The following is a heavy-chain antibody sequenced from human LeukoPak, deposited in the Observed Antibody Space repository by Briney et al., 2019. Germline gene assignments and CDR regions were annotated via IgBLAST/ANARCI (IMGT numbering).Heavy chain of an antibody. Sequence: GGSLRLSCVASGFTFSDYTINWVRQAPGRGLEWVSSISTSGSYIYFADSVKGRFTISRDNAKNSVYLQMSSLRAEDTAVYYCARSSGYSGSWYNYWGQGTLVTVSS. J-gene: IGHJ4*02. D-gene: IGHD6-13*01. CDR3: ARSSGYSGSWYNY. CDR2: ISTSGSYI. V-gene: IGHV3-21*01. CDR1: GFTFSDYT.